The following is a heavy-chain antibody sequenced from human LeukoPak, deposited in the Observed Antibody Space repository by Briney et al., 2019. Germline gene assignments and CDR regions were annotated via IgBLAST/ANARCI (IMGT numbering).Heavy chain of an antibody. Sequence: GGSLRLSCAASGFTFNNYDMHWVRQAPGEGLGWVGFIRSKAYGGTTEYAASVKGRFTISRDDSKSIAYLQMNSLKTEDTAVYYCTRDRLTGYFDYWGQGTLVTVSS. D-gene: IGHD3-9*01. CDR3: TRDRLTGYFDY. CDR1: GFTFNNYD. V-gene: IGHV3-49*04. J-gene: IGHJ4*02. CDR2: IRSKAYGGTT.